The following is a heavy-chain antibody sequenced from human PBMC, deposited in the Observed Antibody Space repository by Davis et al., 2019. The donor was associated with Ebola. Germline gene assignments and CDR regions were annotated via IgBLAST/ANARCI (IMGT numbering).Heavy chain of an antibody. Sequence: GESLKISCAASGFTFSDYYMSWIRQAPGKGLEWVAVISYDGSNKYYADSVKGRFTISRDNSKNTLYLQMNSLRAEDTAVYYCARDRFSRTSDAFDIWGQGTMVTVSS. CDR2: ISYDGSNK. CDR3: ARDRFSRTSDAFDI. V-gene: IGHV3-30-3*01. J-gene: IGHJ3*02. CDR1: GFTFSDYY.